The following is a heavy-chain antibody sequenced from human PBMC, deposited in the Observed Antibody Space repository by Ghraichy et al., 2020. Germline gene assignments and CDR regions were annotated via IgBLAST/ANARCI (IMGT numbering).Heavy chain of an antibody. CDR3: ARAGEYYYDSGYYTY. V-gene: IGHV3-7*01. CDR1: GFTFSSHW. Sequence: GGSLRLSCAASGFTFSSHWMSWVRQAPGKGLEWVANIKQDESEKYYVDSVKGRFTISRDNAKNSLYLQMNSLRVEDTAVYYCARAGEYYYDSGYYTYWGQGTLVTVSS. D-gene: IGHD3-22*01. J-gene: IGHJ4*02. CDR2: IKQDESEK.